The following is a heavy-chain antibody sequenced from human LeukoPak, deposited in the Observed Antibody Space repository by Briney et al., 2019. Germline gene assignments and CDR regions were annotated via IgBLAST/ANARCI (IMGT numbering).Heavy chain of an antibody. J-gene: IGHJ4*02. D-gene: IGHD6-13*01. V-gene: IGHV3-23*01. Sequence: GGSLRLSCAASGFTFSSYGMSWVRQAPGKGLEWVSAISGSGGSTYYADSVKGRFTISRDNSKNTLYLQMNSLRAEDTAVYYCAKDRVAAGVPFDYWGQGTLVTVSS. CDR2: ISGSGGST. CDR3: AKDRVAAGVPFDY. CDR1: GFTFSSYG.